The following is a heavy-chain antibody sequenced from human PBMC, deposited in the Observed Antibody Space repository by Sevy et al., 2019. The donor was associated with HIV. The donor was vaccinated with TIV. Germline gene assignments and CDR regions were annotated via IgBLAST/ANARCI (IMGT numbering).Heavy chain of an antibody. Sequence: GGSLRLSCAASGFTFSSFGMHWVRQAPGKGLEWLAVIWFDGSNTYYSDSVRGRFTISRDIAKNTLRLQMNSLRAEDTAVYYCARDLEFYDHGDYGPAFMPDFWGQGTLVTVSS. CDR1: GFTFSSFG. V-gene: IGHV3-33*01. CDR2: IWFDGSNT. CDR3: ARDLEFYDHGDYGPAFMPDF. J-gene: IGHJ4*01. D-gene: IGHD4-17*01.